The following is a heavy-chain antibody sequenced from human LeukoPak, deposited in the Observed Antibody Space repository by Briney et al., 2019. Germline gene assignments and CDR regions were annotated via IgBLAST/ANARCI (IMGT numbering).Heavy chain of an antibody. CDR1: GFTFSHYG. V-gene: IGHV3-33*06. J-gene: IGHJ4*02. D-gene: IGHD4-11*01. CDR3: AKDAQRGFDYSNSLEY. Sequence: GGSLRLSCAASGFTFSHYGMHRVRQAPGKGLEWVAAIWSDGSNKFYADSVKGRFTISRDDSRDTVYLQMDSLTAEDTAVYYCAKDAQRGFDYSNSLEYWGQGTLVTVSS. CDR2: IWSDGSNK.